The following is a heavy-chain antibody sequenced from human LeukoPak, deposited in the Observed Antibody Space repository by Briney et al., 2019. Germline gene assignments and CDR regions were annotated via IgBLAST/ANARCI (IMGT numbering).Heavy chain of an antibody. CDR1: GYSIGSGYY. Sequence: SETLSLTCAVSGYSIGSGYYWGWIRQPPGKGLEWIGSIYHSGSTYYNPSLKSRVTISVDTSKNQFSLKLSSVTAADTAVYYCARHALLEWLSWRDWGQGTLVTVSS. V-gene: IGHV4-38-2*01. J-gene: IGHJ4*02. CDR3: ARHALLEWLSWRD. CDR2: IYHSGST. D-gene: IGHD3-3*01.